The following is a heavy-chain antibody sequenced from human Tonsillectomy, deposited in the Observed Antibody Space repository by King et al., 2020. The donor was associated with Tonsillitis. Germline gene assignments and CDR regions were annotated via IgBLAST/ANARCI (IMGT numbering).Heavy chain of an antibody. D-gene: IGHD3/OR15-3a*01. Sequence: VQLVESGGGLVKPGGSLRLSCAASGFTSSSFTVNWVRQAPGKGLEWVSSMSSSSSYTYYADSVKGRFTISRDSAKNSLYLQMNSLRAEDTAVYYCARGTVGFDPWGQGTLVTVSS. V-gene: IGHV3-21*01. CDR2: MSSSSSYT. J-gene: IGHJ5*02. CDR3: ARGTVGFDP. CDR1: GFTSSSFT.